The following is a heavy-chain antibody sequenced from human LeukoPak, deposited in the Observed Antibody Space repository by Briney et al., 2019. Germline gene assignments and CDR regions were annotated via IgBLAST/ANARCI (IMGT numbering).Heavy chain of an antibody. CDR3: AKDPYDSSGFDAFDI. CDR2: ISGSGGST. J-gene: IGHJ3*02. V-gene: IGHV3-23*01. Sequence: GGSLRLSCAASGFTFSSYGMSWVRQAPGKGLEWVSAISGSGGSTYYADSVKGRFTISRDNSKNTLYLQMNSLRAEDTAVYYCAKDPYDSSGFDAFDIWGQGTMVTVSS. D-gene: IGHD3-22*01. CDR1: GFTFSSYG.